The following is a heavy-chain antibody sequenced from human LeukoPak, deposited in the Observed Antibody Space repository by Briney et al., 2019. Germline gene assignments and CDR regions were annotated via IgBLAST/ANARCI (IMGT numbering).Heavy chain of an antibody. CDR3: ARDASGVGDSSGYYSREFDY. D-gene: IGHD3-22*01. J-gene: IGHJ4*02. V-gene: IGHV4-59*01. CDR2: IYYSGST. CDR1: GGSISSYY. Sequence: SETLSLTCTVSGGSISSYYWSWIRQPPGKGLEWIGYIYYSGSTNYNPSLKSRVTISVDTSKNQFSLKLSSVTAADTAVYYCARDASGVGDSSGYYSREFDYWGQGTLVTVSS.